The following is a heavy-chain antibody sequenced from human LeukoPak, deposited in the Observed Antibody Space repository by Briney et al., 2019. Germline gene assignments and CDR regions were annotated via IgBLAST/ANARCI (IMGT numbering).Heavy chain of an antibody. D-gene: IGHD6-13*01. CDR2: IYSGGST. V-gene: IGHV3-53*01. CDR3: ARDSRSGSRTAAAYSDY. Sequence: GGSLRLSCAASGFTVSSNYMSWVRQAPGKGLEWVSVIYSGGSTYYADSVKGRFTISRDNSKNTLYLQMNSLRAEDTAVYYCARDSRSGSRTAAAYSDYWGQGTLVTVSS. CDR1: GFTVSSNY. J-gene: IGHJ4*02.